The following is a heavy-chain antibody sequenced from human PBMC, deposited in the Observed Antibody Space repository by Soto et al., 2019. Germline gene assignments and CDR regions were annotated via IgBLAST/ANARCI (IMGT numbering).Heavy chain of an antibody. CDR1: GFTFSSYG. D-gene: IGHD2-21*02. CDR3: AKLEFGYCGGDCYSHAFDI. CDR2: ISYDGSNK. Sequence: PGGSLRLSCAASGFTFSSYGMHWVRQAPGKGLEWVAVISYDGSNKYYADSVKGRFTISRDNSKNTLYLQMNSLRAEDTAVYYCAKLEFGYCGGDCYSHAFDIWGQGTMVNVSS. J-gene: IGHJ3*02. V-gene: IGHV3-30*18.